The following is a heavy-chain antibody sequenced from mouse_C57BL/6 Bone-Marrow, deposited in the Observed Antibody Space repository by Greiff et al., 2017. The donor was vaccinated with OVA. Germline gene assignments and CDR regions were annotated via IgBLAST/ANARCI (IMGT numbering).Heavy chain of an antibody. CDR2: INPGSGGT. V-gene: IGHV1-54*01. CDR1: GYAFTNYL. D-gene: IGHD1-1*01. Sequence: QVHVKQSGAELVRPGTSVKVSCKASGYAFTNYLIEWVKQRPGQGLEWIGVINPGSGGTNYNEKFKGKATLTADKSSSTAYMQLSSLTSEDSAVYFCARSYGSRYYFDYWGQGTTLTVSS. CDR3: ARSYGSRYYFDY. J-gene: IGHJ2*01.